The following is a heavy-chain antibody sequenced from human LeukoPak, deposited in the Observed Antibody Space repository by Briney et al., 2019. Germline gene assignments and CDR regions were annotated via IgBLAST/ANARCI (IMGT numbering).Heavy chain of an antibody. CDR2: MNPNSGNT. J-gene: IGHJ3*02. Sequence: GASVKVSCKASGYTFTSYDINWVRQATGQGLEWMGWMNPNSGNTGYAQKFQGRVTMTRDTSTSTVYMELSSLRSEDTAVYYCARDDEQPALSAFDIWGQGTMVTVSS. V-gene: IGHV1-8*01. D-gene: IGHD6-13*01. CDR1: GYTFTSYD. CDR3: ARDDEQPALSAFDI.